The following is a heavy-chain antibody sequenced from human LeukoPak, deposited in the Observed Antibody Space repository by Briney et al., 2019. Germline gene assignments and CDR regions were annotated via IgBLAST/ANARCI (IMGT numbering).Heavy chain of an antibody. D-gene: IGHD4-11*01. CDR1: GYTLTELS. CDR2: FDPEDGET. Sequence: VASVKVSCKVSGYTLTELSMHWVRQAPGKGLEWMGGFDPEDGETIYAQKFQGRVTMTEDTSTDTAYMELSSLRSEDTAVYYCASIQSNKTGGWFDPWGQGTLVTVSP. J-gene: IGHJ5*02. CDR3: ASIQSNKTGGWFDP. V-gene: IGHV1-24*01.